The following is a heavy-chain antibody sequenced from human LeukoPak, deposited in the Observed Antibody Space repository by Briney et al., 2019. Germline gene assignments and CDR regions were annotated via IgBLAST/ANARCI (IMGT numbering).Heavy chain of an antibody. Sequence: ASVKVSCKASGYTFTGYYMHWVRQAPGQGLERMGWINPNSGGTNYAQKFQGRVTMTRDTSISTAYMELSRLRSDDTAVYYCARFMNYYYYMDVWGKGTTVTVSS. CDR1: GYTFTGYY. J-gene: IGHJ6*03. D-gene: IGHD3-16*01. CDR3: ARFMNYYYYMDV. V-gene: IGHV1-2*02. CDR2: INPNSGGT.